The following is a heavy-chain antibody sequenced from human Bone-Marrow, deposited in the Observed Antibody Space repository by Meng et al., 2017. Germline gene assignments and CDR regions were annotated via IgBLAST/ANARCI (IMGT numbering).Heavy chain of an antibody. J-gene: IGHJ4*02. V-gene: IGHV3-11*01. CDR3: LIDHDSSAYSFEL. CDR2: ISSSGSTI. CDR1: GFTFSDYY. D-gene: IGHD3-22*01. Sequence: VRVGGVGGGLVKPGGSRRLACGASGFTFSDYYMSWIRQAPGKGLEWVSYISSSGSTIYYADSVKGRFTISRDNAKNSLYLQMSNLRDGDTAAYHCLIDHDSSAYSFELWGQGTLVTVSS.